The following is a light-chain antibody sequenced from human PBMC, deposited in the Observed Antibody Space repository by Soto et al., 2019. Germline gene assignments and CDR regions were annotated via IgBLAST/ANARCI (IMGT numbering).Light chain of an antibody. V-gene: IGKV4-1*01. CDR2: WAS. CDR3: QQYYSTPPT. CDR1: QSVLHSSNNKNY. J-gene: IGKJ1*01. Sequence: DIVMTQSPDSLAVSLGERATINCKSSQSVLHSSNNKNYLVWYQQKPGQPPKLLIYWASTRESGVPDRFSGSGSGTDFTLTISSLQAEDVAVYYCQQYYSTPPTFGQGTKVDIK.